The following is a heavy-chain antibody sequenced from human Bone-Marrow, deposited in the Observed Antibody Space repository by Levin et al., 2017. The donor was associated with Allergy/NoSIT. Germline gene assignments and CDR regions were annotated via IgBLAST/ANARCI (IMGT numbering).Heavy chain of an antibody. Sequence: ASVKVSCKASGGTFSSYTISWVRQAPGQGLEWMGRIIPILGIANYAQKFQGRVTITADKSTSTAYMELSSLRSEDTAVYYCARDLMLYGDYNDYWGQGTLVTVAS. D-gene: IGHD2-8*01. V-gene: IGHV1-69*04. CDR3: ARDLMLYGDYNDY. J-gene: IGHJ4*02. CDR2: IIPILGIA. CDR1: GGTFSSYT.